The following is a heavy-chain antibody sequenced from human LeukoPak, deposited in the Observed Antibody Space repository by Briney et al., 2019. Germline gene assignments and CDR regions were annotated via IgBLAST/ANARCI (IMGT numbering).Heavy chain of an antibody. CDR1: GFTFSSYW. J-gene: IGHJ6*02. Sequence: GGSLRLSCAASGFTFSSYWMSWVRQAPGKGLEWVANIKQDGSEKYYVDSVKGRFTISRDNAKNSLYLQMNSLRAEDTAVYYCARVGNYAGYYYGMDVWGQGTPVTVSS. V-gene: IGHV3-7*01. CDR2: IKQDGSEK. CDR3: ARVGNYAGYYYGMDV. D-gene: IGHD4-11*01.